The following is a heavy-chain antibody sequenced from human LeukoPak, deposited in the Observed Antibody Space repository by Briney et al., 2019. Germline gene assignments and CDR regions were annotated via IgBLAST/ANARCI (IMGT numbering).Heavy chain of an antibody. D-gene: IGHD1-7*01. CDR3: ARDMELTSETDY. CDR1: GFTFSSYS. J-gene: IGHJ4*02. V-gene: IGHV3-21*01. Sequence: GRSLRLSCAASGFTFSSYSMNWVRQAPGKGLEWVSSISSSSSYIYYADSVKGRFTISRDNAKNSLYLQMNSLRAEDTAVYYCARDMELTSETDYWGQGTLVTVSS. CDR2: ISSSSSYI.